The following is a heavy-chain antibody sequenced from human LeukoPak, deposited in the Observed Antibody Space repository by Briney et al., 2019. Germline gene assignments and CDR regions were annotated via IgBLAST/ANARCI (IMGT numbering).Heavy chain of an antibody. CDR3: ARGRVAVAGETFDT. V-gene: IGHV3-53*01. CDR2: IYSGGST. J-gene: IGHJ3*02. D-gene: IGHD6-19*01. Sequence: GGSLRLSCAASGFTVSSNYMSWVRQAPGKGLEWVSVIYSGGSTDYADSVKGRFTISRDNSKNTLHLQMNSLRAEDTAVYYCARGRVAVAGETFDTWGQGTRVTVSS. CDR1: GFTVSSNY.